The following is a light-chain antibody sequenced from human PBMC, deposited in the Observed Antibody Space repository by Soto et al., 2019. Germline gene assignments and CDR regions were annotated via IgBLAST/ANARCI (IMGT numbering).Light chain of an antibody. CDR3: LQGYDHPLT. J-gene: IGKJ4*01. Sequence: AIQMTQSPSSLSASVGDRVTITCRASQGIRNDLGWYQQKPGKAPKPLIYAASTLQSWVPSRFSDSGSGTDFTLTIVSLQPEDFATYYCLQGYDHPLTFGGETKVEIK. V-gene: IGKV1-6*01. CDR2: AAS. CDR1: QGIRND.